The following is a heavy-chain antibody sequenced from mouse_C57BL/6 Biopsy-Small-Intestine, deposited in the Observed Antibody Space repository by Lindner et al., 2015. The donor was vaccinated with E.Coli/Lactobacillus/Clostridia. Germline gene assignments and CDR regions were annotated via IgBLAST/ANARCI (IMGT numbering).Heavy chain of an antibody. CDR3: ARSRGRDEDY. CDR2: INPNNGGT. V-gene: IGHV1-22*01. CDR1: GYSFTDYN. J-gene: IGHJ2*01. D-gene: IGHD3-3*01. Sequence: VQLQESGPELVKPGASVKISCKASGYSFTDYNMHWVKQSHGKSLEWIGYINPNNGGTSYNQKFKGKATLTVNKSSSTAYMELRSLTSEDSAVYFCARSRGRDEDYWGQGTTLTVSS.